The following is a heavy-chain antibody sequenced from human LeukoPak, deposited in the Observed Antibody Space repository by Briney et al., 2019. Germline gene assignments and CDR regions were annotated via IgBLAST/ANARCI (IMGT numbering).Heavy chain of an antibody. D-gene: IGHD3-9*01. CDR2: INPNSGGT. Sequence: GASVKVSCKASGYTFTGYYMHWVRQAPGQGLERMGWINPNSGGTNYAQKFQGRVTMTRDTSISTAYMELSRLRSDDTAVYYCARMYYDILTGYLYYFDYWGQGTLVTVSS. J-gene: IGHJ4*02. V-gene: IGHV1-2*02. CDR1: GYTFTGYY. CDR3: ARMYYDILTGYLYYFDY.